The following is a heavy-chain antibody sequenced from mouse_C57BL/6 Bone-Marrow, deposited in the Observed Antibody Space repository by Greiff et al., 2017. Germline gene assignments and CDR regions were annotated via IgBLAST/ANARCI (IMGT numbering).Heavy chain of an antibody. J-gene: IGHJ3*01. CDR2: ISYDGSN. CDR1: GYSITSGYY. V-gene: IGHV3-6*01. D-gene: IGHD3-3*01. CDR3: ARDEDSGTAWFAY. Sequence: ESGPGLVKPSQSLSLTCSVTGYSITSGYYWNWIRQFPGNKLEWMGYISYDGSNNYNPSLKNRISITRDTSKNQFFLKLNSVTTEDTATYYCARDEDSGTAWFAYWGQGTLVTVSA.